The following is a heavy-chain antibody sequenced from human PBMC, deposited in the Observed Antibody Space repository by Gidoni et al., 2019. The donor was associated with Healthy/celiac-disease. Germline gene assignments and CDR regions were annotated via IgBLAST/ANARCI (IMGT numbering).Heavy chain of an antibody. CDR3: ARGQTYYYGSGSYSRYSYYYYMYV. Sequence: QVQLQQWGAGLLKPSETLSRTCAVYGGSFSGYYWRWIRQPPGKGLEWIGEINHSGSTNYNPSLKSRVTISVDPSKNQFSLKLSSVTAADTAVYYCARGQTYYYGSGSYSRYSYYYYMYVWGKGTTVTVSS. CDR1: GGSFSGYY. D-gene: IGHD3-10*01. V-gene: IGHV4-34*01. CDR2: INHSGST. J-gene: IGHJ6*03.